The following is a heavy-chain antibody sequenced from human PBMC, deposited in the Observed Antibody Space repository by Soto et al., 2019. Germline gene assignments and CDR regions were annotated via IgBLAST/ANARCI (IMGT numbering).Heavy chain of an antibody. CDR3: ARHENYYYAYYGMDV. CDR2: THPGESQT. CDR1: GYSFTTYW. Sequence: PGEPLKISCQASGYSFTTYWIAWVRQKPGKGLEWMGITHPGESQTRYSPSFQGQVTISFDRSTSTAYLQWSSLKASDTAIYYCARHENYYYAYYGMDVWGQGTTVTVS. V-gene: IGHV5-51*01. J-gene: IGHJ6*02.